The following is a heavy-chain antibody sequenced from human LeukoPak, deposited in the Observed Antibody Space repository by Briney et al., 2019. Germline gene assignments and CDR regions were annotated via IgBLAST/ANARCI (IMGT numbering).Heavy chain of an antibody. Sequence: PGGSLRLSCAASGFTFSSYWMSWVRQAPGKGLEWVANIKQDGSEKYYVDSVKGRFTISRDNAKNSLYLQMNSLRAEDTAVYYCARGARFAAEYYFDYWGQGTLVTVSS. CDR3: ARGARFAAEYYFDY. CDR1: GFTFSSYW. J-gene: IGHJ4*02. V-gene: IGHV3-7*01. D-gene: IGHD6-13*01. CDR2: IKQDGSEK.